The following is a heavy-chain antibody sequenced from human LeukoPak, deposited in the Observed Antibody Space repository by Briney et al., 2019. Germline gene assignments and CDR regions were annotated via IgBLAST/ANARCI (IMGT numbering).Heavy chain of an antibody. D-gene: IGHD5-18*01. J-gene: IGHJ3*02. CDR1: GFTFSSYA. CDR3: ASENKRGYSYGSPTDAFDI. CDR2: ISGSGGST. Sequence: GGSLRLSCAASGFTFSSYAMSWVRQAPGKGLEWVSAISGSGGSTYYEDSVKGRFTISRDNAKKSLFLDMNSLRAEDTAVYYCASENKRGYSYGSPTDAFDIWGQGTMVTVSS. V-gene: IGHV3-23*01.